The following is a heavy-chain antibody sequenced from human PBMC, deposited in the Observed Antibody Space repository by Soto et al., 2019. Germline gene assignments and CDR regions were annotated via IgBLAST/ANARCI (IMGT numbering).Heavy chain of an antibody. CDR2: ISWNSGSI. V-gene: IGHV3-9*01. CDR1: GFTFDNYA. CDR3: AKGRYSSSSLEY. Sequence: EVQLVESGGGLVQPGRSLRLSCAASGFTFDNYAMHWVRQAPGKVLEWVSGISWNSGSITYADSVEGRFTISRDNANNSLYLQMNSLRTEDTAFYYCAKGRYSSSSLEYWGQGTLVTVSS. J-gene: IGHJ4*02. D-gene: IGHD6-13*01.